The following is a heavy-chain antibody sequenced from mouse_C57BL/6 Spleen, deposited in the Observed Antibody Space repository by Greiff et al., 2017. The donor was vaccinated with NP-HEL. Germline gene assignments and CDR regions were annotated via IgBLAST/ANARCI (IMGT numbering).Heavy chain of an antibody. Sequence: QVQLQQSGAELARPGASVKLSCKASGYTFTSYGISWVKQRTGQGLEWIGEIYPRSGNTYYNEKFKGKVTLTADKSSSTAFMELRSMDSEETAVYFSARCREYHDDIAYCGQGTSVTVSS. CDR1: GYTFTSYG. J-gene: IGHJ4*01. CDR3: ARCREYHDDIAY. V-gene: IGHV1-81*01. D-gene: IGHD5-2*01. CDR2: IYPRSGNT.